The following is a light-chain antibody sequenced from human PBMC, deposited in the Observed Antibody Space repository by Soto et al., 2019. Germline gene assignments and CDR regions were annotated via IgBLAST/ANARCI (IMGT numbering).Light chain of an antibody. CDR1: SGHSSYA. CDR3: QTWGTGIRV. Sequence: QPVLTQSPSASASLGASVKLTCTLSSGHSSYAIAWHQQHPEKGPRYLMNLNNDGSHTKGDGIPDRFSGSSSGAERYLTISSLQSEDEADYYCQTWGTGIRVFGGGTKLTVL. CDR2: LNNDGSH. J-gene: IGLJ3*02. V-gene: IGLV4-69*01.